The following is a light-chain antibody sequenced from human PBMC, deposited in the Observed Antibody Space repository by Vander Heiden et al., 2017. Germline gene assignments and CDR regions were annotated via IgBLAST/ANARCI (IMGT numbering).Light chain of an antibody. CDR2: DAS. CDR1: QDISNY. Sequence: DIQMPQSPSSLSASVGDRVTITCQASQDISNYLNWYQQKPGKAPKLLIYDASNLETGVPSRFSGSGSGTDFTFTISSLQPEDIATYYCQQDDNLPVTFGQGTQLEIK. CDR3: QQDDNLPVT. V-gene: IGKV1-33*01. J-gene: IGKJ5*01.